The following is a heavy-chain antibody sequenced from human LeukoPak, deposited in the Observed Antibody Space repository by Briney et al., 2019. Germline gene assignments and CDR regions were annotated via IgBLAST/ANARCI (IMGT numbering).Heavy chain of an antibody. CDR3: ARVGRFRGSGWPPSDYYGMDV. D-gene: IGHD6-19*01. J-gene: IGHJ6*02. CDR1: GGSFSGYY. CDR2: INHSGST. Sequence: SETLSLTCAVYGGSFSGYYWSWIRQPPGKGLEWIGEINHSGSTNYNPSLKSRVTISVDTSKSQFSLKLSSVTAADTAVYYCARVGRFRGSGWPPSDYYGMDVWGQGTTVTVSS. V-gene: IGHV4-34*01.